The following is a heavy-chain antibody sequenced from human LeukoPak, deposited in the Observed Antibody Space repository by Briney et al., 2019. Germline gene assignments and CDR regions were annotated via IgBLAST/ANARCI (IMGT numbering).Heavy chain of an antibody. CDR3: ARDRGGSYSAIDY. CDR2: ISSSSITI. CDR1: GFTFSSYS. D-gene: IGHD2-15*01. V-gene: IGHV3-48*04. Sequence: GGSLRLSCAASGFTFSSYSLNWVRQAPGKGLEWVSFISSSSITISYADSVKGRFTISRDNAEKSLYLQMNSLRAEDTAVYYCARDRGGSYSAIDYWGQGTLVTVSS. J-gene: IGHJ4*02.